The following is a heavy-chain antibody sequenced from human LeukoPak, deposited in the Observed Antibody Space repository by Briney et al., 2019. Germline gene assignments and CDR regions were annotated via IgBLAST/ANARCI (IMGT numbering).Heavy chain of an antibody. CDR2: IYNSGST. D-gene: IGHD6-13*01. CDR1: GYSISSGYY. J-gene: IGHJ5*02. Sequence: LSLTCTVSGYSISSGYYWGWIRQSPGKGLEWIGSIYNSGSTYYNPSLKSRVTISIDTSKNQFSLKLSSVTAADTAVYYCAREYRSSWYLNWFDPWGQGTLVTVSS. CDR3: AREYRSSWYLNWFDP. V-gene: IGHV4-38-2*02.